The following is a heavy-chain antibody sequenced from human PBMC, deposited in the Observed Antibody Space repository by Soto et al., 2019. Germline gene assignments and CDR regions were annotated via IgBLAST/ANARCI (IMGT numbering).Heavy chain of an antibody. CDR2: IYHSGST. CDR3: ARVAYCGGDCYRGFDP. Sequence: PSETLSLTCAVSGGSISSSNWWSWVRQPPGKGLEWIGEIYHSGSTYYNPSLKSRVTISVDKSKNQFSLKLSSVTAADTAVYYCARVAYCGGDCYRGFDPWGQGTLVTVSS. CDR1: GGSISSSNW. D-gene: IGHD2-21*02. J-gene: IGHJ5*02. V-gene: IGHV4-4*02.